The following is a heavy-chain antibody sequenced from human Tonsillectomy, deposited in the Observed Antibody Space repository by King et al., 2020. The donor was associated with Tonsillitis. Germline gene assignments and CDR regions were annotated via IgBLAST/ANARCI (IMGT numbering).Heavy chain of an antibody. V-gene: IGHV5-10-1*03. D-gene: IGHD3-3*01. CDR3: ATMKRLLLSP. J-gene: IGHJ4*02. CDR2: IDPSDSYT. Sequence: QLVQSGAEVKKPGESLRISCKGTGYSFASYSISWVRHMPGKGLEWMGKIDPSDSYTNYSPSFQGHVTMSADESITTAYLQWSSLKASDTAMYYCATMKRLLLSPWGQGTLVTVSS. CDR1: GYSFASYS.